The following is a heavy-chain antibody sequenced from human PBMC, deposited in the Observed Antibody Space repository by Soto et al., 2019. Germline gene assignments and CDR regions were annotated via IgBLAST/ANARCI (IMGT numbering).Heavy chain of an antibody. CDR3: ARLYCSSTSCHDY. D-gene: IGHD2-2*01. CDR1: GFTVSSNY. V-gene: IGHV3-53*01. CDR2: IYSGGST. J-gene: IGHJ4*02. Sequence: GGSLRLSCAASGFTVSSNYMSWVRQAPGKGLEWVSVIYSGGSTYYADSVKGRFTISRDNSKNTLYLQMNSLRAEDTAVYYCARLYCSSTSCHDYWGQGTLVTVSS.